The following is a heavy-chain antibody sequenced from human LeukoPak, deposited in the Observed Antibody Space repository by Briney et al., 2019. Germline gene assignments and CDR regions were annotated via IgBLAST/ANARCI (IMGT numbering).Heavy chain of an antibody. CDR2: IWYDGSNK. D-gene: IGHD2-15*01. J-gene: IGHJ3*02. Sequence: PGRSLRLSCTASGFTFSSCGMHWVRQAPGKGLEWVAVIWYDGSNKYYADSVKGRFTISRDNSKNSLYLQMNSLRAEDTAVYYCARQEVVEDTFDIWGQGTMVTVSS. CDR3: ARQEVVEDTFDI. V-gene: IGHV3-33*01. CDR1: GFTFSSCG.